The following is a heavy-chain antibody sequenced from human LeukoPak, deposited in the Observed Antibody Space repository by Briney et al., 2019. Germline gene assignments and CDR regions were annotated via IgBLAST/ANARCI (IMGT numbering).Heavy chain of an antibody. D-gene: IGHD2-15*01. J-gene: IGHJ4*02. CDR3: ARAGWGCCSGGSCYGEFDY. Sequence: PGGSLRLSCAASGFTFSSYAMSWVRQAPGKGLEWVSAISGSGGSTYYADSVKGRFTISRDNSKNTLYLQMNSLRAEDTAVYYCARAGWGCCSGGSCYGEFDYWGQGTLVTVSS. CDR2: ISGSGGST. CDR1: GFTFSSYA. V-gene: IGHV3-23*01.